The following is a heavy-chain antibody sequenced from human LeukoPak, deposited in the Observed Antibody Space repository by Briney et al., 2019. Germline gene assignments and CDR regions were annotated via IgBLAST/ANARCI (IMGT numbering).Heavy chain of an antibody. Sequence: SETLSLTCGVYGGPFSIYCWNWIRQSPGEGLEWIGEINQSGSTKYNPSLKSRVTISVDTSKNQFSLKLSSVTAADTAVYYCATMGSGSYFNYWGQGSLVTVST. CDR3: ATMGSGSYFNY. CDR2: INQSGST. CDR1: GGPFSIYC. V-gene: IGHV4-34*01. D-gene: IGHD1-26*01. J-gene: IGHJ4*02.